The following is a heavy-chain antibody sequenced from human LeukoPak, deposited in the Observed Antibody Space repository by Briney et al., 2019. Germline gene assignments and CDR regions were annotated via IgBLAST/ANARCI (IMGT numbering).Heavy chain of an antibody. V-gene: IGHV3-30*18. CDR3: AKDQYYDILTGYYTDAEYFQH. CDR1: GFTFSSYG. CDR2: ISLDGSKK. J-gene: IGHJ1*01. D-gene: IGHD3-9*01. Sequence: GRSLRLSCAASGFTFSSYGMHWVRQAPGKGLEWVAVISLDGSKKYYTDSVKGRFTISRDNPKNTLFLQMNSLRAEDTAVYYCAKDQYYDILTGYYTDAEYFQHWGQGTLVTVSS.